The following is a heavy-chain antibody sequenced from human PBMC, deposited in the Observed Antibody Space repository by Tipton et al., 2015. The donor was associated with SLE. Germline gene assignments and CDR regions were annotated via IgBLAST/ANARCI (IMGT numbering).Heavy chain of an antibody. J-gene: IGHJ4*02. D-gene: IGHD6-19*01. CDR2: IYYSGST. CDR1: GGSISSNSYY. CDR3: ASSPDSSGRYWVDY. Sequence: TLSLTCIVSGGSISSNSYYWGWIRQPPGKGLEWIGSIYYSGSTYHNPSLKSRVTISVDTSKNQFSLKLSSVTAADTAVYYCASSPDSSGRYWVDYWGQGTLVTVSS. V-gene: IGHV4-39*07.